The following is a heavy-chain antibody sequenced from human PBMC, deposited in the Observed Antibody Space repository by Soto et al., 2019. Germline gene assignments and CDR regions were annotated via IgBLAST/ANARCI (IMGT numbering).Heavy chain of an antibody. CDR3: ARDALTMVRGVIGWFDP. CDR1: GYTFTSYA. Sequence: QVQLVQFGAEVKKPGASVKVSCKASGYTFTSYAMHWVRQAPGQRLEWMGRIKAGNGNTKYSQKFQGRVTITRDTSASTAYMELSSLRSEDTAVYYCARDALTMVRGVIGWFDPWGQGTLVTVSS. V-gene: IGHV1-3*01. D-gene: IGHD3-10*01. CDR2: IKAGNGNT. J-gene: IGHJ5*02.